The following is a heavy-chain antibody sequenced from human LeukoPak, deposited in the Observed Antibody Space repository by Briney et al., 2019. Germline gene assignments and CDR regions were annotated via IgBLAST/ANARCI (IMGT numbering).Heavy chain of an antibody. J-gene: IGHJ6*03. Sequence: SETLSLTCTVSGGSISSGDYYWSWIRQPPGKGLEWIGYIYYRGSTYYNPSLKSRVTMSVDMSKSQFSLKLSSVTAADTAVYYCAREGSLPSYYYYYMDVWGKGTTVTVSS. CDR3: AREGSLPSYYYYYMDV. CDR1: GGSISSGDYY. D-gene: IGHD6-19*01. V-gene: IGHV4-30-4*08. CDR2: IYYRGST.